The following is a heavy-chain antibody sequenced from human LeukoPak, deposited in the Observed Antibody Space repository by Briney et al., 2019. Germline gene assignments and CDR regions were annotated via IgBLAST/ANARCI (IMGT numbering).Heavy chain of an antibody. J-gene: IGHJ6*03. CDR2: VYKSGQI. D-gene: IGHD1-26*01. CDR3: ARGGGSYPFWYYYYYMDV. V-gene: IGHV4-59*01. CDR1: GDSTTAYY. Sequence: KTSETLSLTCSVSGDSTTAYYWSWIRQSPGKGLEWLAYVYKSGQIDYNSSLRSRLFVSVDRSKTQFSLRLRSVTAADTAVYYCARGGGSYPFWYYYYYMDVWGKGTTVTVSS.